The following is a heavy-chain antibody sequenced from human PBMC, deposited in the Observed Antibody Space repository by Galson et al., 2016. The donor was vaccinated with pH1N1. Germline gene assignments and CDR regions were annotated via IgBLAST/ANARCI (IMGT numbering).Heavy chain of an antibody. Sequence: SETLSLTCTVSSGSVSGANYYWTWIRQSAGKGLEWIGRIYFSGSTSYNPSLRGRVSISVDTSKNQFSLDLTSVTAADTAVDYCARGRAKGGAGAGSSPYYFDFWGLGTRVTVSS. CDR2: IYFSGST. CDR3: ARGRAKGGAGAGSSPYYFDF. D-gene: IGHD6-13*01. V-gene: IGHV4-61*10. J-gene: IGHJ4*02. CDR1: SGSVSGANYY.